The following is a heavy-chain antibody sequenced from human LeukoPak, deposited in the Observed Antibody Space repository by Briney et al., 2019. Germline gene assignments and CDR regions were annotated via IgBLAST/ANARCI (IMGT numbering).Heavy chain of an antibody. CDR2: IYSGGST. D-gene: IGHD3-22*01. CDR3: AKVGYYYDSSGYYLDAFDI. J-gene: IGHJ3*02. CDR1: GFTVSSNY. Sequence: GGSLRLSCAASGFTVSSNYMSWVRQAPGKGLEWVSVIYSGGSTYYTGSVKGRFTISRDNSKNTLYLQMNSLRAEDTAVYYCAKVGYYYDSSGYYLDAFDIWGQGTMVTVSS. V-gene: IGHV3-53*01.